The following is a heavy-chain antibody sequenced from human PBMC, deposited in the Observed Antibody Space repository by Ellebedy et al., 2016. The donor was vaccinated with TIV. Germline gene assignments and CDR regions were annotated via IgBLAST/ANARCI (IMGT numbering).Heavy chain of an antibody. J-gene: IGHJ3*02. CDR1: GYSFTSYW. CDR3: ASFLWIQLWPPTTHAFDI. D-gene: IGHD5-18*01. V-gene: IGHV5-10-1*01. Sequence: GESLKISCKGSGYSFTSYWISWVRQMPGKGLEWMGRIDPSDSYTNYSPSFQGHVTISADKSISTAYLQWSSLKASDTAMYYCASFLWIQLWPPTTHAFDIWGQGTMVTVSS. CDR2: IDPSDSYT.